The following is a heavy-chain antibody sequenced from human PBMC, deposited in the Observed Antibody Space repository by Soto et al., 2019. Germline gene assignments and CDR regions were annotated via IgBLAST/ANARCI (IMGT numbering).Heavy chain of an antibody. V-gene: IGHV4-59*01. Sequence: SSTLSFTCTVSGASIRSYYWSWIRQPPGKGLEWIGYIYYSGSTNYNPSLKSRVTISLDTSKSEVSLKLSSVTAADTAVYYCARDSWNSYYYYYGMDVWGQGTTVTVSS. CDR2: IYYSGST. CDR1: GASIRSYY. J-gene: IGHJ6*02. CDR3: ARDSWNSYYYYYGMDV. D-gene: IGHD1-7*01.